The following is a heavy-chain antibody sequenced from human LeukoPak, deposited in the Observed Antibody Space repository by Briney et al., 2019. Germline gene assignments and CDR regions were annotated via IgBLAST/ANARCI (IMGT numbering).Heavy chain of an antibody. V-gene: IGHV4-39*01. D-gene: IGHD3/OR15-3a*01. CDR3: ARQTGSGLFILP. CDR2: IYYSGNT. CDR1: GVSLSSSNSY. J-gene: IGHJ4*02. Sequence: PSETLSLTCTVSGVSLSSSNSYWGWLRQPPGKGLEWLGSIYYSGNTYYNASLKSQVSISIDTSKNQFSLRLTSVTAADTAVYYCARQTGSGLFILPGGQGTLVTVSS.